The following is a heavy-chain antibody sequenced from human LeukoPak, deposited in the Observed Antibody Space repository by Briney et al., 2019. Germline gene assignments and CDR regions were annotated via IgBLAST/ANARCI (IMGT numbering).Heavy chain of an antibody. V-gene: IGHV4-34*01. J-gene: IGHJ5*02. CDR3: ARVRISMGRWANNWFDP. D-gene: IGHD3-10*01. CDR2: INCRGNI. Sequence: SETLSLTCAVYGGSLSGYYWKCIRQPPGRGRGWIGEINCRGNIPYTPSPKSRVTISLDTSNRPISLKLSSVTAADTAVYYCARVRISMGRWANNWFDPWGQGTLVTVSS. CDR1: GGSLSGYY.